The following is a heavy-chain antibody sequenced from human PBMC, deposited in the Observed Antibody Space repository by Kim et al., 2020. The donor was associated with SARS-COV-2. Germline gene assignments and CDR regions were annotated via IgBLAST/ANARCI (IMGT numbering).Heavy chain of an antibody. J-gene: IGHJ4*02. Sequence: ASVKVSCKTSGDTSRKNCFNWMRQAPGQGLEWMGWISTKDGDTNYALKFQDRVMMTTDSSTTTVYMELRSLKSDDTAVYYCVRGTWGDINDYWGQGTLVTVSS. CDR2: ISTKDGDT. D-gene: IGHD3-16*01. V-gene: IGHV1-18*01. CDR1: GDTSRKNC. CDR3: VRGTWGDINDY.